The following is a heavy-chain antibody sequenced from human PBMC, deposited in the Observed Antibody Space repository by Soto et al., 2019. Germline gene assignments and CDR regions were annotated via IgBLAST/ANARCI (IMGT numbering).Heavy chain of an antibody. J-gene: IGHJ4*02. Sequence: QLQLQESGPRLVKPSETLSLTCTVSGGSISSSSYYWGWIRQPPGKGLEWIGSIYYSGSTYYNPSLKSRVTISVDTSKNQFSLQLSSVTAADTAVYYCATTYYFGSGSAYWGQGTLVTVSS. CDR1: GGSISSSSYY. CDR3: ATTYYFGSGSAY. D-gene: IGHD3-10*01. CDR2: IYYSGST. V-gene: IGHV4-39*01.